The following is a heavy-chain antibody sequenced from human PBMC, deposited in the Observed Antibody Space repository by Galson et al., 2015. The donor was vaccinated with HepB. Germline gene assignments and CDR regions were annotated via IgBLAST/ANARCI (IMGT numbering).Heavy chain of an antibody. J-gene: IGHJ4*02. CDR2: IKQDGSEK. CDR3: ARDSPTVDLGSGPDY. Sequence: SLRLSCAASGFTFSSYWMSWVRQAPGKGLEWVANIKQDGSEKYYVDSVKGRFTISRDNAKNSLYLQMNSLRAEDTAVYYCARDSPTVDLGSGPDYWGQGTLVTVSS. V-gene: IGHV3-7*03. D-gene: IGHD2-15*01. CDR1: GFTFSSYW.